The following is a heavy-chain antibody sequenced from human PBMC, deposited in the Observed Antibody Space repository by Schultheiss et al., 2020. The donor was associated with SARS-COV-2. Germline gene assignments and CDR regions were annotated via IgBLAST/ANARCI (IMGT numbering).Heavy chain of an antibody. CDR3: ARRAPGGDFWTLDAFDI. CDR2: INHSGST. CDR1: GGSFSGYY. V-gene: IGHV4-34*01. Sequence: GSLRLSCAVYGGSFSGYYWSWIRQPPGKGLEWIGEINHSGSTNYNPSLKSRVTISVDTSKNQFSLKLSSVTAADTAVYYCARRAPGGDFWTLDAFDIWGQGTMVTVSS. D-gene: IGHD3/OR15-3a*01. J-gene: IGHJ3*02.